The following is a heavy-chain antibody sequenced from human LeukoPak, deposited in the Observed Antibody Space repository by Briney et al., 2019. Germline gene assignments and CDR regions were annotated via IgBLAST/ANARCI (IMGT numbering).Heavy chain of an antibody. CDR1: GFSLSTSGMC. CDR2: IDWGDDK. D-gene: IGHD3-10*01. CDR3: ARISRYYGSGSYSHFDY. Sequence: SGPALVKPTQTLTLTCTFSGFSLSTSGMCVCWIRQPPGKALEWLALIDWGDDKYYSTSLKTRLTISKDTSKNQVVLTMTNMDPVDTATYYCARISRYYGSGSYSHFDYWGQGTLVTVSS. J-gene: IGHJ4*02. V-gene: IGHV2-70*01.